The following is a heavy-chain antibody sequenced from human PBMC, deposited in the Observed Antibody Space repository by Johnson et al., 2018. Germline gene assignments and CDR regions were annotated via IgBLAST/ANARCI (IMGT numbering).Heavy chain of an antibody. D-gene: IGHD4-11*01. CDR3: ARGALGTTVTPDV. J-gene: IGHJ6*02. CDR1: DGSISSYF. Sequence: QVQLQESGPGLVKPSETLSLTCTVSDGSISSYFWNWIRQPPGKGLEWIGYIYYSGSTSYNPSLKSRVTISVDPSKNQFSLNLSSVTAADTAVYYCARGALGTTVTPDVWGQGTTVTVSS. V-gene: IGHV4-59*01. CDR2: IYYSGST.